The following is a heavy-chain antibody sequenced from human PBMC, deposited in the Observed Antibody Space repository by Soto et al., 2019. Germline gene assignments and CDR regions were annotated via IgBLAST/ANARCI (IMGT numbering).Heavy chain of an antibody. V-gene: IGHV4-59*01. CDR1: GGSISGYY. D-gene: IGHD5-18*01. CDR2: IYFSGST. Sequence: QVQLQESGPGLVKPSETLSLTCTVSGGSISGYYWSWIRQPPGKGLEWIGYIYFSGSTNYNPSLKSRVTISVDTSKNQFSLKLTSVTAADTAVYYCARVPSYSYGPDYWGQGTLLTVSS. J-gene: IGHJ4*02. CDR3: ARVPSYSYGPDY.